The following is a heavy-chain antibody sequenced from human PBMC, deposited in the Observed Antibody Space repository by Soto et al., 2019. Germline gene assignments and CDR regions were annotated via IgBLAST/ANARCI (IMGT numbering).Heavy chain of an antibody. CDR3: AKDLGCQRNYFDY. CDR1: GFIFSSYA. CDR2: IKPTGGST. Sequence: GGSLRLSCAASGFIFSSYAMPWVRQAPGKGLEWVSTIKPTGGSTYYADSVKGRFTISRDNSRNTLSLQMNSLRAEDTAVYYCAKDLGCQRNYFDYWGQGILVTVSS. D-gene: IGHD7-27*01. J-gene: IGHJ4*02. V-gene: IGHV3-23*01.